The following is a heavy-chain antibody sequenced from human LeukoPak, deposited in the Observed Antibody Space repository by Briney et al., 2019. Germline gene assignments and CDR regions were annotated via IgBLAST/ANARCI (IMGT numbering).Heavy chain of an antibody. Sequence: PGGSLRLSCAGSGFIFSDVWMSWLRQAPGKGLEWVARIKTKDEGGAIDYAASVQGRFTISRDDSEKMLYLQMDSLKIEDTAVYYCNTDLDYWGRGTLVTVSS. CDR2: IKTKDEGGAI. CDR3: NTDLDY. V-gene: IGHV3-15*01. CDR1: GFIFSDVW. J-gene: IGHJ4*02.